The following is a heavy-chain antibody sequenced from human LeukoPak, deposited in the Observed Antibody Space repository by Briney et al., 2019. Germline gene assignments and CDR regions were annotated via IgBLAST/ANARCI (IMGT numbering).Heavy chain of an antibody. J-gene: IGHJ4*02. CDR3: ARGNAPLPFDY. V-gene: IGHV3-21*01. CDR1: GFTFSTYS. CDR2: ISSDGGYI. Sequence: GGSPRLSCAGSGFTFSTYSIHWVRQAPGKGLEWVSSISSDGGYIYYADSVKGRFTISRDNAKNSVYLQVKSLRAEDTAVYYCARGNAPLPFDYWGQGTLVTVSS. D-gene: IGHD2-2*01.